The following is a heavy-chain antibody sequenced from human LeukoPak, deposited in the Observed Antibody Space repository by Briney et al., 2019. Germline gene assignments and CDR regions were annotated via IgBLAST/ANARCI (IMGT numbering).Heavy chain of an antibody. V-gene: IGHV3-9*01. J-gene: IGHJ4*02. CDR3: AKDLGGVGAHFDY. D-gene: IGHD1-26*01. CDR1: GFTFDDYA. Sequence: PGGSLRLSCAASGFTFDDYAMHWVRQAPGKGLEWVSGISWNSGSIDYADSVKGRFIISRDNAKNSLYLQMNSLRAEDTALYYCAKDLGGVGAHFDYWGQGTLVTVSS. CDR2: ISWNSGSI.